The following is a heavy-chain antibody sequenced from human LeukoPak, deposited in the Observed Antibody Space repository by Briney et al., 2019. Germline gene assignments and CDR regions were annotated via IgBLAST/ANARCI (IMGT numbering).Heavy chain of an antibody. V-gene: IGHV3-15*01. CDR2: IKSKTDGGTT. CDR3: TTHWNDGPGDY. CDR1: GFTFSNAW. J-gene: IGHJ4*02. D-gene: IGHD1-1*01. Sequence: GGSLRLSCAASGFTFSNAWMGWVRQAPGKGLEWVGRIKSKTDGGTTDYAAPVKGRFTISRDDSKNTLYLQMNSLKTEDTAVYYYTTHWNDGPGDYWGQGTLVTVSS.